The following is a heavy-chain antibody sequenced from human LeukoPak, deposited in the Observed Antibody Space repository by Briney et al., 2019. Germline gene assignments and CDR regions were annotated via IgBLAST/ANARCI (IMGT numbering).Heavy chain of an antibody. J-gene: IGHJ4*02. Sequence: PSETLSLTCAVYGGSFSGYYWSWIRQPPGKGLEWIGEINHSGSTNYNPSLKSRVTISVDTSKNQFSLKLSPVTAADTAVYYCARDPPVVYYGSGGFDYWGQGTLVTVSS. CDR3: ARDPPVVYYGSGGFDY. D-gene: IGHD3-10*01. CDR1: GGSFSGYY. CDR2: INHSGST. V-gene: IGHV4-34*01.